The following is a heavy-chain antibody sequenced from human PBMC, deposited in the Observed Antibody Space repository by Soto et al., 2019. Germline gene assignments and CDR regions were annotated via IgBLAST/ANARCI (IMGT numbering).Heavy chain of an antibody. CDR3: ARVFFRLFAFDI. V-gene: IGHV1-18*01. CDR1: GYNFTTYG. Sequence: QVQLVQSGGEVKKPRASVKVSLKPSGYNFTTYGISWVRQAPGQGLEWMGWISAYNGNTSYAQKLQGRVTMTTDTSTSTAYMELRSLRSDDTAVYYCARVFFRLFAFDIWGQGTMVTVSS. J-gene: IGHJ3*02. CDR2: ISAYNGNT. D-gene: IGHD3-22*01.